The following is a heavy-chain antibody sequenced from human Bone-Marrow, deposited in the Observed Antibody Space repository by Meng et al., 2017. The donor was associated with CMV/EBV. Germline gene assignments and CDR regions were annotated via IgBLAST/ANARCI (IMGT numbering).Heavy chain of an antibody. CDR2: ISAYNGNT. D-gene: IGHD3-3*01. V-gene: IGHV1-18*04. Sequence: ASVKVSCKASGYTFTSYYMHWVRQAPGQGLEWMGWISAYNGNTNYAQKLQGRVTMTTDTSTSTAYMELRSLRSDDTAVYYCARGPGPHYYDFWSGYTTGYYYYGMDVWGQGTTVTVSS. CDR3: ARGPGPHYYDFWSGYTTGYYYYGMDV. J-gene: IGHJ6*02. CDR1: GYTFTSYY.